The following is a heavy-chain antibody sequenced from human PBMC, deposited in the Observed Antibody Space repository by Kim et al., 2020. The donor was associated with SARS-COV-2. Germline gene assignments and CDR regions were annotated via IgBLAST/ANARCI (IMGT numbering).Heavy chain of an antibody. CDR3: AKDKDHYDSSGSNFDF. V-gene: IGHV3-23*01. D-gene: IGHD3-22*01. Sequence: GGSLRLSCAASGFTFSSYAMSWVRQAPGKGLEWVSTISTSGDNTYYADSVKGRFTISRGNFRSTLFLQMNSLRAEDTAVYYCAKDKDHYDSSGSNFDFWGQGTLVTVSS. CDR1: GFTFSSYA. CDR2: ISTSGDNT. J-gene: IGHJ4*02.